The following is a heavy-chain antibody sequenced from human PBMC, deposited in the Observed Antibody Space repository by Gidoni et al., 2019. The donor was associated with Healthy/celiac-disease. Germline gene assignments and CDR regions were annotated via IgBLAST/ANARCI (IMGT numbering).Heavy chain of an antibody. CDR3: ARAPPVDTAIVSVVGYYYGMDV. CDR1: GGSISSSNW. CDR2: IYHSGST. D-gene: IGHD5-18*01. Sequence: QVQLQESGPGLVKPSGTLSLTCAVSGGSISSSNWRSWVRQPPGKGLEWIGEIYHSGSTNYNPSLKSRVTISVDKSRNQFSLKLSSVTAADTAVYYCARAPPVDTAIVSVVGYYYGMDVWSQGTTVTVSS. V-gene: IGHV4-4*02. J-gene: IGHJ6*02.